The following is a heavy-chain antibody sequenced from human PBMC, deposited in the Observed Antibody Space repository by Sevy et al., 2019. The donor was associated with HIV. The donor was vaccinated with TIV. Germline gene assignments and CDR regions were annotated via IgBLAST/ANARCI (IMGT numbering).Heavy chain of an antibody. J-gene: IGHJ6*04. CDR2: ISSSSSTI. V-gene: IGHV3-48*01. CDR1: GFTFSSYS. Sequence: GGSLRLSCAASGFTFSSYSMNWVRQAPGKGLEWVSYISSSSSTIYYADSVKGRFTISRDNAKNLLYLKMNSLRAEDTAVYYCARGIAAAGTVYYYYGMDVWGKGTTVTVSS. CDR3: ARGIAAAGTVYYYYGMDV. D-gene: IGHD6-13*01.